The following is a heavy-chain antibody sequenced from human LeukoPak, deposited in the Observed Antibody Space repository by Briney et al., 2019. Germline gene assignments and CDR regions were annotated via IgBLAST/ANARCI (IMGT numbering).Heavy chain of an antibody. CDR1: GGTFSSYA. D-gene: IGHD2-2*01. V-gene: IGHV1-2*02. Sequence: GASVKVSCKASGGTFSSYAISWVRQAPGQGLEWMGWINPNSGGTNYAQKFQGRVTMTRDTSTSTAYMELSRLRSDDTAVYYCARSRYCSSTSCYGNWFDPWGQGTLVTVSS. J-gene: IGHJ5*02. CDR2: INPNSGGT. CDR3: ARSRYCSSTSCYGNWFDP.